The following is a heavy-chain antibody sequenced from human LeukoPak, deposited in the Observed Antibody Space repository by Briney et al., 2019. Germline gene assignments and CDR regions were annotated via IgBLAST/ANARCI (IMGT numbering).Heavy chain of an antibody. CDR1: GFTVSRNY. CDR3: TKLKGWYGEGYFDY. Sequence: GGSLRLSCAASGFTVSRNYMSWVRQAAGKGLEWVSVIYSGGTTFYADSVKGRFTISRDNSKNTLYLQMNSLRADDTAVYYCTKLKGWYGEGYFDYWGQGTLVTVSS. J-gene: IGHJ4*02. CDR2: IYSGGTT. D-gene: IGHD3-10*01. V-gene: IGHV3-53*01.